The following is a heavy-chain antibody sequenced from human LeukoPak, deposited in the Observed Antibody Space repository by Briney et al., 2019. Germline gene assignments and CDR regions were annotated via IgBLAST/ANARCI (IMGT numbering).Heavy chain of an antibody. Sequence: GASVKVSCKVSGYTLTELSMHWVRQAPGKGLEWMGGFDPEDGETIYAQKFQGRVTMTEDTSTDTAYMELSSLRSEDTAVYYCATSYDFWSRTPYYFDYWGQGTLVTVSS. CDR2: FDPEDGET. CDR3: ATSYDFWSRTPYYFDY. D-gene: IGHD3-3*01. J-gene: IGHJ4*02. V-gene: IGHV1-24*01. CDR1: GYTLTELS.